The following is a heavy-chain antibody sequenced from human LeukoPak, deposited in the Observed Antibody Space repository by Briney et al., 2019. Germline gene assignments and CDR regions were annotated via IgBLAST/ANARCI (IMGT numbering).Heavy chain of an antibody. V-gene: IGHV4-39*07. Sequence: SETLSLTCTVSGGSISSSSYYWGWIRQPPGKGLEWIGSIYYSGSTYYNPSLKSRVTISVDTSKNQFSLKLSSVTAADTAVYYCARGLVVPAAEPVWFDPWGQGTLVTVSS. CDR1: GGSISSSSYY. CDR2: IYYSGST. J-gene: IGHJ5*02. CDR3: ARGLVVPAAEPVWFDP. D-gene: IGHD2-2*01.